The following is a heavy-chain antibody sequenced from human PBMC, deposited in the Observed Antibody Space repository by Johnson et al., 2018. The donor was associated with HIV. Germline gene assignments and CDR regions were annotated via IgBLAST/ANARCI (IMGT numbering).Heavy chain of an antibody. CDR2: ISYDGSNK. D-gene: IGHD2-15*01. J-gene: IGHJ3*02. V-gene: IGHV3-30*14. CDR3: ALGGSWYAFDI. CDR1: AFSFSNYP. Sequence: QVQLVESGGGVVQPGRSLRLSCAASAFSFSNYPMHWVRQAPGKGLEWVAVISYDGSNKYYTDSVKGRFTISRDNSKNTLYLQMNSLRAEDTAVYYCALGGSWYAFDIWGQGTMVTVSS.